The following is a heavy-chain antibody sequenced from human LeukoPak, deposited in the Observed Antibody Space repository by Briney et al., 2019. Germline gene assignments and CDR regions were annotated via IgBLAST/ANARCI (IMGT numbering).Heavy chain of an antibody. J-gene: IGHJ4*02. D-gene: IGHD6-13*01. CDR2: IYYSGST. Sequence: KASETLSLTCTVSGGSISSSSYYWGWTRQPPGKGLEWIGSIYYSGSTYYNPSLKSRVTISVDTSKNQFSLNLSSVTAADTAVYYCARGRGSSWYYFDSWGQGTLVTVSS. CDR1: GGSISSSSYY. V-gene: IGHV4-39*07. CDR3: ARGRGSSWYYFDS.